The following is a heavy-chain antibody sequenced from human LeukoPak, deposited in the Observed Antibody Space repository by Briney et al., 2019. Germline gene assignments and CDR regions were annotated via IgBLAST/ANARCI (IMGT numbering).Heavy chain of an antibody. V-gene: IGHV3-66*01. J-gene: IGHJ4*02. Sequence: GGSLRLSCAASGFTVRNNYMSWVRQAPGKGLEWVSVIYSGGSTYYADSVKGRFTISRDNSKNTLYLQMNSLRAEDTAVYFCATGERMVRGDGVDYWGQGTLVTVST. CDR3: ATGERMVRGDGVDY. CDR1: GFTVRNNY. CDR2: IYSGGST. D-gene: IGHD3-10*01.